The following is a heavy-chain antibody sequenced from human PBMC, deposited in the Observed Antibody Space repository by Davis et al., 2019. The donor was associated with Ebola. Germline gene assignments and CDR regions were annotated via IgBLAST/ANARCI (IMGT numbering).Heavy chain of an antibody. V-gene: IGHV3-7*01. J-gene: IGHJ6*02. CDR1: GFSFSSYW. Sequence: PGGSLRLSCAASGFSFSSYWMSWVRQAPGKVLEWVASIKQDGSNKYYVDSVKGRFTISRDNAKNSLYLQMNSLRVEDTAVYYCLYGMDVWGQGTTVTISS. CDR3: LYGMDV. CDR2: IKQDGSNK.